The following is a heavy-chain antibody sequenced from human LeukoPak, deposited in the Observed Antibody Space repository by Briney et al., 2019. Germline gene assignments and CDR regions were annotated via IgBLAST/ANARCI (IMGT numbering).Heavy chain of an antibody. CDR1: GGSISSYY. Sequence: PSETLSLTCTVSGGSISSYYWSWIRQPAGKGLEWIGRIYTSGSTNYNPSLKSRVTMSVDTSKNQFSLKLSSVTAADTAVSYCVSGAGASDAFDIWGQGTMVTVSS. CDR2: IYTSGST. D-gene: IGHD1-26*01. CDR3: VSGAGASDAFDI. J-gene: IGHJ3*02. V-gene: IGHV4-4*07.